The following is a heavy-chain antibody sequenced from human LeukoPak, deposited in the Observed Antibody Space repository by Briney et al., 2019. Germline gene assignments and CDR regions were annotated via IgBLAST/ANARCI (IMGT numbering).Heavy chain of an antibody. Sequence: SETLSLTCTVSGGSISSGDYYRSWIRQPPGKGLEWIGYIYYSGSTYYNPSLKSRATISVDTSKNQFSLKLSSVTAADTAVYYCARGDCSSTSCINWFDPWGQGTLVTVSS. V-gene: IGHV4-30-4*01. CDR1: GGSISSGDYY. J-gene: IGHJ5*02. CDR3: ARGDCSSTSCINWFDP. D-gene: IGHD2-2*01. CDR2: IYYSGST.